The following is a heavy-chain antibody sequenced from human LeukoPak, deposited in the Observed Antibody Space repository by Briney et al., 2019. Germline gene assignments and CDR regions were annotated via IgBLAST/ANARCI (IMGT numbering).Heavy chain of an antibody. CDR3: ARHTGYSSGWYGTSGFDY. Sequence: SETLSLTRTVSGGSISSSSYYWGWIRQPPGKGLEWIGSIYYSGSTYYNPSLKSRVTISVDTSKNQFSLKLSSVTAADTAVYYCARHTGYSSGWYGTSGFDYWGQGTLVTVSS. CDR2: IYYSGST. D-gene: IGHD6-19*01. J-gene: IGHJ4*02. CDR1: GGSISSSSYY. V-gene: IGHV4-39*01.